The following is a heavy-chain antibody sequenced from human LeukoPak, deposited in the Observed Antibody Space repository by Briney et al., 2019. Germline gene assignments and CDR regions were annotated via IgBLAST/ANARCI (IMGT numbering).Heavy chain of an antibody. V-gene: IGHV4-4*07. CDR2: IYTSGTT. D-gene: IGHD3-22*01. J-gene: IGHJ4*02. CDR3: ARESKSYDGSGYHHDC. Sequence: SEPLSLTCSVSGASIRNYYWSWIRQPAGKGLEWIGRIYTSGTTDYNPSLKSRLTMSVDTSRNYFSLKLTSVTAAATAVYYCARESKSYDGSGYHHDCWGQGALVTVSS. CDR1: GASIRNYY.